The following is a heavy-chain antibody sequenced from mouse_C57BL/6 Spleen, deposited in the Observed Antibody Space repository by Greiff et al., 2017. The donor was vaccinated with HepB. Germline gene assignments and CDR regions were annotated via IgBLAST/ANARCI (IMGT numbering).Heavy chain of an antibody. CDR2: IYPRSGNT. J-gene: IGHJ4*01. V-gene: IGHV1-81*01. CDR3: AREGYYAMDY. Sequence: QVQLQQSGAELARPGASVKLSCKASGYTFTSYGISWVKQRTGQGLEWIGEIYPRSGNTYYNEKFKGKATLTADKSYSTAYMELRSLTSEDSAVYFCAREGYYAMDYWGQGTSVTVSS. CDR1: GYTFTSYG.